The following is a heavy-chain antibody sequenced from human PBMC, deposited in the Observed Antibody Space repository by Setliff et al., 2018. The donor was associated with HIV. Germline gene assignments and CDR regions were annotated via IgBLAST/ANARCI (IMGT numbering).Heavy chain of an antibody. CDR1: GGSINTNNW. V-gene: IGHV4-4*02. CDR3: ARDPRGWLGWGGYFDY. J-gene: IGHJ4*02. D-gene: IGHD6-19*01. Sequence: LSLTCAVSGGSINTNNWWSWVRQPPGKGLEWIGEIYHSGTTNYKSLLKSRVTISVDKSKNQFSLKLSSVTAADTAIYYCARDPRGWLGWGGYFDYWGQGTLVTVSS. CDR2: IYHSGTT.